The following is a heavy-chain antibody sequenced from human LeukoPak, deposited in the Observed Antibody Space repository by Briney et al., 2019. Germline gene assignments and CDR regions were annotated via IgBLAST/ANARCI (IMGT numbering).Heavy chain of an antibody. J-gene: IGHJ4*02. CDR3: ARGERSWFGGYFDY. V-gene: IGHV3-30*02. D-gene: IGHD3-10*01. Sequence: GGSLRLSCAASGFTFSNYGMHWVRQAPGKGLEWVASIRYDGFNKYYADSLKGRFTISRDNSKNTLYLQMNSLRAEDTAVYYCARGERSWFGGYFDYWGQGTLVTVSS. CDR2: IRYDGFNK. CDR1: GFTFSNYG.